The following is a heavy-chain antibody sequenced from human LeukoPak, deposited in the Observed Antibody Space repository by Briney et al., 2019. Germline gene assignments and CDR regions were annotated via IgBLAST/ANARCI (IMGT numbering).Heavy chain of an antibody. D-gene: IGHD3-22*01. CDR3: AKDRQDYDGGDYFDY. Sequence: GGSLRLSCAASGFTFSSYAMSWVRQAPGKGLEWVSAISGSGGSTYYADSVKGRFTISRDNSKNTLYLQMNSLRAEDTAVYYCAKDRQDYDGGDYFDYWGRGTLVTVSS. J-gene: IGHJ4*02. CDR1: GFTFSSYA. CDR2: ISGSGGST. V-gene: IGHV3-23*01.